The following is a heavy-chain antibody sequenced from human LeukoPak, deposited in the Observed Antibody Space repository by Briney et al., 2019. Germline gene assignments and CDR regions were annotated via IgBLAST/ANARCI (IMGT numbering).Heavy chain of an antibody. CDR3: ARAYGPGYYYYMDV. D-gene: IGHD3-10*01. Sequence: PSETLSLTCTVSGGSISSYYWSWLRQPPGKGLEWIGYIYYSGSTNYNPSLKSRVTISVDTSKNQFSLKLSSVTAADTAVYYCARAYGPGYYYYMDVWGKGTTVTVSS. CDR2: IYYSGST. CDR1: GGSISSYY. J-gene: IGHJ6*03. V-gene: IGHV4-59*01.